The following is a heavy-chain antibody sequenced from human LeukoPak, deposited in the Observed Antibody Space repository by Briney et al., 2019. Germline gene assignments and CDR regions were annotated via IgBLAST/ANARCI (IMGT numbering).Heavy chain of an antibody. CDR1: GGTFSSYA. CDR2: INTNTANP. J-gene: IGHJ3*02. V-gene: IGHV7-4-1*02. Sequence: ASVKVSCKASGGTFSSYAISWVRQAPGQGLEWMGGINTNTANPTYAQGFTGRFVFSLDASVSTAYLQISSLKAEDTAVYYCARAHGPQWAFDIWGQGTAVTVSS. D-gene: IGHD6-19*01. CDR3: ARAHGPQWAFDI.